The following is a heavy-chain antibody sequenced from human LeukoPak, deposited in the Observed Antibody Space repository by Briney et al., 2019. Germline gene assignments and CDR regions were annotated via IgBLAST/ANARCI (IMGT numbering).Heavy chain of an antibody. Sequence: SGPTLVKPTQTLTLTCTFSGFSLSTSGVGVGWIRQPPGKALEWLAVIYWNDDKRYSPVLNSRLTITKDTSKNQVVLTMANMDPVDTATYYCAHRGDITMVRGVSPIRGWFNPWGQGTLVTVSS. V-gene: IGHV2-5*01. D-gene: IGHD3-10*01. J-gene: IGHJ5*02. CDR1: GFSLSTSGVG. CDR2: IYWNDDK. CDR3: AHRGDITMVRGVSPIRGWFNP.